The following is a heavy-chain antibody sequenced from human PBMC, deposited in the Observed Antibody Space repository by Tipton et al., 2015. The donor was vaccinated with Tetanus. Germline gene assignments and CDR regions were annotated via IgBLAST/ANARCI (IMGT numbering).Heavy chain of an antibody. CDR2: IYYLGNT. CDR3: ARTAIFGVTTYRAFDL. J-gene: IGHJ3*01. V-gene: IGHV4-61*08. Sequence: TLSLTCTVSGISVSTSDYYWSWVRQPPGKEPEWIGYIYYLGNTAYNPSLQSRVSMSVDTSKKQFSLRLNSVAAADTAIYYCARTAIFGVTTYRAFDLWGLGTMVTVSS. D-gene: IGHD3-3*01. CDR1: GISVSTSDYY.